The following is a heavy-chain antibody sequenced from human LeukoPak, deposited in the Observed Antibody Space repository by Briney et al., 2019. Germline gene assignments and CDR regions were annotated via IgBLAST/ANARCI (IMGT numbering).Heavy chain of an antibody. Sequence: GGSLRLSCAASGFTFSSYAMYWVRQAPGKGLEWVSAISGSGGSTYYADSVKGRFTISRDNSKNTLYLQMNSLRAEDTAVYYCAKDGYSYGYNWFDPWGQGTLVTVSS. V-gene: IGHV3-23*01. D-gene: IGHD5-18*01. CDR1: GFTFSSYA. J-gene: IGHJ5*02. CDR2: ISGSGGST. CDR3: AKDGYSYGYNWFDP.